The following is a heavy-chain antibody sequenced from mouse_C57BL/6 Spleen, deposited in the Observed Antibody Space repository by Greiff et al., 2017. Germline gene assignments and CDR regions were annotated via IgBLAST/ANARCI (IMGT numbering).Heavy chain of an antibody. CDR2: IYPGVGDT. CDR3: ARGGCYYVGAMDY. Sequence: VQLQQSGASVKISCKASGYAFSSYWMTCVKQRPGKGLERIGQIYPGVGDTNYKGKFKGKATQTADKSSSTAYMQLSSLASEDSAVYFYARGGCYYVGAMDYWGQGTSVTVSS. D-gene: IGHD1-1*01. J-gene: IGHJ4*01. CDR1: GYAFSSYW. V-gene: IGHV1-80*01.